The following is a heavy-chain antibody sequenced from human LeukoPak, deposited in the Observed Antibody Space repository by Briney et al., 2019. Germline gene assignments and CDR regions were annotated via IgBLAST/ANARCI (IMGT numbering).Heavy chain of an antibody. D-gene: IGHD3-22*01. V-gene: IGHV3-49*03. Sequence: GGSLRLSCTASGFTFGDYAMSWFRQAPGKGLEWVGFIRSKAYGGTTEYAASVKGRFTISRDDSKSIAYLQMNSLKTEDTAVYYCTRDRLSTHDSREPREYYFDYWGQGTLVTVSS. CDR3: TRDRLSTHDSREPREYYFDY. CDR2: IRSKAYGGTT. CDR1: GFTFGDYA. J-gene: IGHJ4*02.